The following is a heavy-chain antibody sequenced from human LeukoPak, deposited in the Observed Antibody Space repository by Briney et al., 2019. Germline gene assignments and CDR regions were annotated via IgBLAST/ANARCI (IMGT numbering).Heavy chain of an antibody. V-gene: IGHV1-2*02. Sequence: GASVKVSCKASGYTFTGYYMHWVGQAPGQGLEWMGWINPNSGGTNYAQKFQGRVTMTRDTSISTAYMELSRLRSDDTAVYYCARTPLWFGELLHWFDPWGQGTLVTVSS. D-gene: IGHD3-10*01. J-gene: IGHJ5*02. CDR1: GYTFTGYY. CDR3: ARTPLWFGELLHWFDP. CDR2: INPNSGGT.